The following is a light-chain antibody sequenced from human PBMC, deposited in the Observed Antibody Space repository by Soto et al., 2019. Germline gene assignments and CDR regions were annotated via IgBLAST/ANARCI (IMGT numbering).Light chain of an antibody. J-gene: IGLJ1*01. CDR3: SSFTGSSTLDV. Sequence: QSVLTQPASVAGSPGQSITITCTGTSSDVGRWNYVSWYQQHPGKAPKLMIYEVGNRPSGVSSRFSGSKSGYTASLTISGLQAEDEADYYCSSFTGSSTLDVFGTGTKVTVL. V-gene: IGLV2-14*01. CDR1: SSDVGRWNY. CDR2: EVG.